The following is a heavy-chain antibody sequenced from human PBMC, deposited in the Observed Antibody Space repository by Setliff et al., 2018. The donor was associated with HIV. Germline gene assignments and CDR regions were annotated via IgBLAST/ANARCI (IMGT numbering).Heavy chain of an antibody. CDR1: GGSISSYY. J-gene: IGHJ5*01. V-gene: IGHV4-59*08. CDR2: IYYSGST. D-gene: IGHD2-21*02. CDR3: ASADCGGDCYLFDS. Sequence: SETLSLTCTVSGGSISSYYWSWIRQPPGKGLEWIGYIYYSGSTNYNPSLKSRVTISVDTSKNQFSLKLSSVTAADTAVYYCASADCGGDCYLFDSWGQGALVTVSS.